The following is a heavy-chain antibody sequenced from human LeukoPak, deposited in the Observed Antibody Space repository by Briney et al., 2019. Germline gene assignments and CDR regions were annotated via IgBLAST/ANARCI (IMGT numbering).Heavy chain of an antibody. CDR2: ISAYNGNT. CDR1: GYTFTSYG. CDR3: ARDLTAHYYDSSGYYYGSDV. V-gene: IGHV1-18*01. D-gene: IGHD3-22*01. Sequence: ASVKVSCKASGYTFTSYGISWVRQAPGQGLEWMGWISAYNGNTNYAQKLQGRVTMTTDTSTSTAYMELRSLRSDDTAVYYCARDLTAHYYDSSGYYYGSDVWGQGTTVTVSS. J-gene: IGHJ6*02.